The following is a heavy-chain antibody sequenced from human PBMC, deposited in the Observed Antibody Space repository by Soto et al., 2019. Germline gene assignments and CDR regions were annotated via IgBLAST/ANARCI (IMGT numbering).Heavy chain of an antibody. J-gene: IGHJ4*02. CDR2: ISTDGGGT. CDR3: ARYGSGSAYDH. D-gene: IGHD3-10*01. CDR1: GVSLTTYA. V-gene: IGHV3-64*02. Sequence: GSRRLSGAASGVSLTTYAMHWVRQAPGKGLQYVAAISTDGGGTYYADSVKGRFIISRDNSKSTLYLQMGSLRGEDMAVYYCARYGSGSAYDHWGQGT.